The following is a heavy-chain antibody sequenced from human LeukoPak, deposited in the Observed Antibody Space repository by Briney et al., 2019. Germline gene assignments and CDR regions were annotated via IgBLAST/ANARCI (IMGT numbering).Heavy chain of an antibody. J-gene: IGHJ5*02. CDR2: IYASGRAI. CDR1: GFTFSDFA. CDR3: AKDLNSGDGKWEFDP. V-gene: IGHV3-23*05. Sequence: GGSLRLSCSASGFTFSDFAMAWVRQAPEKGQELVSGIYASGRAIYYADSVKGRFTISTDNSKNTLYLQMNSLRADDTAVYFCAKDLNSGDGKWEFDPWGQGTLVTVT. D-gene: IGHD4-17*01.